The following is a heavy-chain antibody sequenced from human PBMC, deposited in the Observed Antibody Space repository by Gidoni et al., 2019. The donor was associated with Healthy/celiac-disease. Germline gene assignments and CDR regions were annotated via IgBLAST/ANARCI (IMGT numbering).Heavy chain of an antibody. V-gene: IGHV3-30*04. CDR1: GFTFSSYA. D-gene: IGHD1-26*01. Sequence: QVQLVESGGGVVQLGRALRLSCAAPGFTFSSYAMHWVRQAPGKGLECVAVISYDGSNKYYADSVKGRFPISRDNSKNTLYLQMNSLRAEDTAVYYCARPPVGATVYFDYWGQGTLVTVSS. J-gene: IGHJ4*02. CDR2: ISYDGSNK. CDR3: ARPPVGATVYFDY.